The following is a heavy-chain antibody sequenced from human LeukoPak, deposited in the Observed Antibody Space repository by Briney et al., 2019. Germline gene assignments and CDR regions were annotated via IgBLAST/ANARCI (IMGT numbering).Heavy chain of an antibody. D-gene: IGHD4-17*01. CDR2: ISGSGGST. V-gene: IGHV3-23*01. J-gene: IGHJ4*02. CDR3: AKRPYGDYHFDY. CDR1: GFTFSSYA. Sequence: GGSLRLSCAASGFTFSSYAMSWVRQAPGKGLEWVSAISGSGGSTYYADSVKGRFTISRDNSKNILYLQMSSLRAEDTAIYYCAKRPYGDYHFDYWGQGTLVTVSS.